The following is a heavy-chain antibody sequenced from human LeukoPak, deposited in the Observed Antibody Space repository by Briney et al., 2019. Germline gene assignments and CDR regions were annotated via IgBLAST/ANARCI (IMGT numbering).Heavy chain of an antibody. J-gene: IGHJ4*02. CDR1: GFTFSDYY. Sequence: GGSLRLSYAASGFTFSDYYMSWIRQAPGKGLEWVSYISSSSSYTNYADSVKGRFTISRDNAKNSLYLQMSSLRAEDTAVYYCARSLLLYCSGGSCYSLDYWGQGTLVTVSS. V-gene: IGHV3-11*06. CDR3: ARSLLLYCSGGSCYSLDY. CDR2: ISSSSSYT. D-gene: IGHD2-15*01.